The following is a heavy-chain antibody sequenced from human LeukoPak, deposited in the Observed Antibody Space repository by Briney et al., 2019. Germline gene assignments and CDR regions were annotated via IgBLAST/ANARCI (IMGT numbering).Heavy chain of an antibody. CDR3: ARRVVEARPSSERNWLDP. D-gene: IGHD1-1*01. CDR1: GDSINSYS. V-gene: IGHV4-59*08. Sequence: SETLSLTCIVSGDSINSYSWNWIRQSPEKGLEWIGRIYGSGSTMYNPSLRSRVTLLVDTSNNQFSLKLSSVTAADTAKYYCARRVVEARPSSERNWLDPWGQGTLVTVSP. J-gene: IGHJ5*02. CDR2: IYGSGST.